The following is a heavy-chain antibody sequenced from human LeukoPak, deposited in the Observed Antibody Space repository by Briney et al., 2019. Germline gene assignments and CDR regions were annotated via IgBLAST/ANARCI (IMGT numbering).Heavy chain of an antibody. CDR3: ARTALWFGEILHEGSWFVP. D-gene: IGHD3-10*01. CDR1: GGSISSGGYY. CDR2: IYYSGST. Sequence: PSQTLSLTCTVSGGSISSGGYYWSWIRQHPGEGLEWTGYIYYSGSTYYNPSLKSRVTISVDTSKNQFSLKLSSVTAADTAVYYCARTALWFGEILHEGSWFVPWGEGTLVTVSS. V-gene: IGHV4-31*03. J-gene: IGHJ5*02.